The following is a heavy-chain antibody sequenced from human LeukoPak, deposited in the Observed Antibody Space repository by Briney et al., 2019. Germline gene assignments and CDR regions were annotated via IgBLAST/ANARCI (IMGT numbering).Heavy chain of an antibody. Sequence: PGRSLRLSCAASGFTFSSYAMHWVRQAPGKGLEWVAVISYDGSNKYYADSVKGRFTISRDNSKNTLYLQMNSLRAEDTAVYYCARVSSYGNNWFDPWSQGTLVTVSS. J-gene: IGHJ5*02. CDR1: GFTFSSYA. V-gene: IGHV3-30-3*01. D-gene: IGHD5-18*01. CDR3: ARVSSYGNNWFDP. CDR2: ISYDGSNK.